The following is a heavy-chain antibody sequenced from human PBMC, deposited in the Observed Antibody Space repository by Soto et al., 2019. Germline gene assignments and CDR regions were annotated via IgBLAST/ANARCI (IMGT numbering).Heavy chain of an antibody. CDR1: GFTFSSYS. Sequence: PGGSLRLSCAASGFTFSSYSMNWVRQAPGKGLEWVSSISSSSSYIYYADSVKGRFTISRDNAKNSLYLQMNSLRAEDTAVYYCARGLGTMVRGVMTYYYGMDVWGQGTTVTVS. CDR2: ISSSSSYI. CDR3: ARGLGTMVRGVMTYYYGMDV. V-gene: IGHV3-21*01. D-gene: IGHD3-10*01. J-gene: IGHJ6*02.